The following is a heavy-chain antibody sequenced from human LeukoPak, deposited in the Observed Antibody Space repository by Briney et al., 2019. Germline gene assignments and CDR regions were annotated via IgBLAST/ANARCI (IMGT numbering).Heavy chain of an antibody. J-gene: IGHJ1*01. CDR1: GFTFSSYE. Sequence: GGSLRLSCAASGFTFSSYEMHWVRQASGKGLEWISYISSAGSIIYYADSVKGRFTISRDNPKSSLYLQMSSLRAEDTAIYYCVRGLTISGYRYFQYWGQGTLVIVSS. V-gene: IGHV3-48*03. CDR3: VRGLTISGYRYFQY. D-gene: IGHD3-22*01. CDR2: ISSAGSII.